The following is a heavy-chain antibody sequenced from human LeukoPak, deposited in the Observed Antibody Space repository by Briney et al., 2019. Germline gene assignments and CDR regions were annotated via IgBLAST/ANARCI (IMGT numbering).Heavy chain of an antibody. Sequence: GGSLRLSCAASGFTFSSNGMNWVCQAPGKGLDFIAYISSTGATIYYADSLKGRFTISRDNARNSLYLQMNSLRDEDTAVYFCARANSLMVRGVISYFDSWGQGTLVTVSS. D-gene: IGHD3-10*01. J-gene: IGHJ4*02. CDR3: ARANSLMVRGVISYFDS. CDR1: GFTFSSNG. CDR2: ISSTGATI. V-gene: IGHV3-48*02.